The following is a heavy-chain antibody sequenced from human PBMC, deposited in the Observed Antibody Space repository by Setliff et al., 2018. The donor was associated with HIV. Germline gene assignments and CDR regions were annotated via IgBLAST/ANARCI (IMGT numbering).Heavy chain of an antibody. CDR3: ARGVVDYDFWSGSGDYYYMDV. D-gene: IGHD3-3*01. CDR2: IYYSVST. V-gene: IGHV4-59*11. Sequence: SETLSLTCAQESHYWSWIRQSPGRGLEWIGYIYYSVSTKYNSSLKSRVSMSIDTSKNQFSPKMSSVTAADTAVYYCARGVVDYDFWSGSGDYYYMDVWGKGTTVTVSS. CDR1: QESHY. J-gene: IGHJ6*03.